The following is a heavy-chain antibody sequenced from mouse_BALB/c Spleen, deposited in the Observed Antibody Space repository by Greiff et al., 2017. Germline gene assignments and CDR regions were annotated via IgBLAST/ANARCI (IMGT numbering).Heavy chain of an antibody. D-gene: IGHD2-10*01. CDR3: ARSYYGNYYYFDY. V-gene: IGHV14-3*02. CDR1: GFNIKDTY. Sequence: VQLQQSGAELVKPGASVKLSCTASGFNIKDTYMHWVKQRPEQGLEWIGRIDPANGNTKYDPKFQGKATITADTSSNTAYLQLSSLTSEDTAVYYCARSYYGNYYYFDYWGQGTTLTVSS. J-gene: IGHJ2*01. CDR2: IDPANGNT.